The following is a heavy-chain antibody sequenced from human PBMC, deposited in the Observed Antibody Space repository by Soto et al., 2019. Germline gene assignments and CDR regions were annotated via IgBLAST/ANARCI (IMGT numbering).Heavy chain of an antibody. CDR3: ARGGRIEARLRYYGMDV. D-gene: IGHD6-6*01. V-gene: IGHV4-34*01. J-gene: IGHJ6*02. Sequence: SETLSLTCAVYGGSFSGYYWSWIRQPPGKGLEWIGEINHSGSTNYNPSLKSRVTISVDTSKNQFSLKLSSVTAADTAVYYCARGGRIEARLRYYGMDVWGQGTRVTVSS. CDR1: GGSFSGYY. CDR2: INHSGST.